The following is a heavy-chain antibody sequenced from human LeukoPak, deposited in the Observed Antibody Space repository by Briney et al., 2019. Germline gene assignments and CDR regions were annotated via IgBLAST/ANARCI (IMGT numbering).Heavy chain of an antibody. CDR3: AREGGGWYRGTDNFDY. V-gene: IGHV3-30*04. CDR2: ISYDGSNK. D-gene: IGHD6-19*01. Sequence: GGSLSLSGAASTFTFSSYAMQWQPQAPGKGRMWVAIISYDGSNKYNADSVKDRFTISRDNSKNALYLQMNSLRGEDTAVYYCAREGGGWYRGTDNFDYWGQGTLVTVSS. CDR1: TFTFSSYA. J-gene: IGHJ4*02.